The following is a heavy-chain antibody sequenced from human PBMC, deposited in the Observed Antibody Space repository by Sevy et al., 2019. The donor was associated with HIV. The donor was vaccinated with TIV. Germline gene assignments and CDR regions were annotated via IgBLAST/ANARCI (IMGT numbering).Heavy chain of an antibody. J-gene: IGHJ4*02. CDR2: INVGNGNT. V-gene: IGHV1-3*01. CDR3: ARGEFCSGSSCYSEFFDY. CDR1: GYTFTNYA. D-gene: IGHD2-15*01. Sequence: ASVKVSCKASGYTFTNYAIHWVRQAPGQKLEWMGRINVGNGNTLSQKFQDRATFTRDTSASTAYMTLSSLRSEDTAVYYCARGEFCSGSSCYSEFFDYWGQGALVTVSS.